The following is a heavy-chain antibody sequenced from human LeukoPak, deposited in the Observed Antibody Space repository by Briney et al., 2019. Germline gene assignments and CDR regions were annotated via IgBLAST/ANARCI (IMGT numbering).Heavy chain of an antibody. CDR1: GGSISSHY. J-gene: IGHJ4*02. CDR2: IYSSGST. CDR3: ARNLQGGYNYGYLDS. V-gene: IGHV4-4*07. Sequence: PSETLSLTCTVSGGSISSHYWSWIRQPAGKGLEWTGRIYSSGSTDYKPSLKSRVTMSVDASKNQFSLKLTSVTAADTAVYFCARNLQGGYNYGYLDSWGQGTLVTVSS. D-gene: IGHD5-18*01.